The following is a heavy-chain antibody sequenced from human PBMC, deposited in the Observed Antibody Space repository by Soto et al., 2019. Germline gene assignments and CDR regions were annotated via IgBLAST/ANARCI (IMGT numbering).Heavy chain of an antibody. CDR2: ISYDGSNK. V-gene: IGHV3-30*18. J-gene: IGHJ3*02. D-gene: IGHD6-19*01. Sequence: GGSLRLSCAASGFTFSSYGMHWVRQAPGKGLEWVAVISYDGSNKYYADSVKGRFTISRDNSKNTLYLQMNSLRAEDTAVYYCAKVRTGQWLVYDAFDIWGQGTMVTVSS. CDR3: AKVRTGQWLVYDAFDI. CDR1: GFTFSSYG.